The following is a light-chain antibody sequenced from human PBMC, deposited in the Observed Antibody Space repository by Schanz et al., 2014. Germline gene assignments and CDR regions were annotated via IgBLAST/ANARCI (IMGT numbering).Light chain of an antibody. J-gene: IGKJ5*01. V-gene: IGKV3D-15*02. CDR2: GAS. CDR1: QSVSSY. Sequence: EILMTQSPATLSLSPGERATLSCRASQSVSSYLAWYQQKPGQAPRLLIYGASRRATGIPDRFSGSGSETDFTLTISSLQSEDFAVYYCQQYGSSPSITFGQGTRLEIK. CDR3: QQYGSSPSIT.